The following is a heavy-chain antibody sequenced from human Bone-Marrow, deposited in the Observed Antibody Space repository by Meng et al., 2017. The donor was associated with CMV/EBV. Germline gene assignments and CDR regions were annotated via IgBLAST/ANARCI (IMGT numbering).Heavy chain of an antibody. CDR1: GFTFSNYW. D-gene: IGHD3-16*01. V-gene: IGHV3-7*01. Sequence: GESLKISCAASGFTFSNYWMTWVRQAPGKGLEWVANIKQDETEKYYVDSVKGRFTIFRDNAKNSLYLQMDNLRAEDTAVYYCARWGGEKATLGFDYWGQGLLVTVSS. CDR3: ARWGGEKATLGFDY. J-gene: IGHJ4*02. CDR2: IKQDETEK.